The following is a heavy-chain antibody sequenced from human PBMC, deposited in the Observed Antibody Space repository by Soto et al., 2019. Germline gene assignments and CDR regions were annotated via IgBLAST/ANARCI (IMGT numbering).Heavy chain of an antibody. V-gene: IGHV3-11*01. CDR2: ISRDGNAI. J-gene: IGHJ5*02. D-gene: IGHD1-1*01. Sequence: VQLVESGGGLVKPGGSLRLSCAASGFIFSDYYMSWIRQAPGKGLEWLAYISRDGNAIFYADSVNGRFTISRDNAKNSLFLQMDDLRAEDTAMFFCARGAEMSSLTKWFDPWGQGTRVTVSS. CDR3: ARGAEMSSLTKWFDP. CDR1: GFIFSDYY.